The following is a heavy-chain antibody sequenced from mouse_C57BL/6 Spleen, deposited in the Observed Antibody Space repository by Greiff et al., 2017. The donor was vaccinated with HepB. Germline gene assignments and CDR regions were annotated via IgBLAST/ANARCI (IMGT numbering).Heavy chain of an antibody. CDR2: IYPGDGDT. Sequence: VKLQESGPELVKPGASVKISCKASGYAFSSSWMNWVKQRPGKGLEWIGRIYPGDGDTNYNGKFKGKATLTADKSSSTAYMQLSSLTSEDSAVYFCARFPHSYGSSYFDYWGQGTTLTVSS. D-gene: IGHD1-1*01. CDR3: ARFPHSYGSSYFDY. J-gene: IGHJ2*01. CDR1: GYAFSSSW. V-gene: IGHV1-82*01.